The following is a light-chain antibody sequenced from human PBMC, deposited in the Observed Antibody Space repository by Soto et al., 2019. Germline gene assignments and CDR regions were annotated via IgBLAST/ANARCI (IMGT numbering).Light chain of an antibody. J-gene: IGLJ1*01. CDR3: SSYTTPSTPFV. CDR1: SSDVGAHNF. Sequence: QSALTQPASVSGSPGQSITISCTGTSSDVGAHNFVSWYQQHPGKAPKLMIYDVSNRPSGLSNRFSGSKSGNTASLTISGLQAEDEADYYCSSYTTPSTPFVFGSGTKVTVL. V-gene: IGLV2-14*01. CDR2: DVS.